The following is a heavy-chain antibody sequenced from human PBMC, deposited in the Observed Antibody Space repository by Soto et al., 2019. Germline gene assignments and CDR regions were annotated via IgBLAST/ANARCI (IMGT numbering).Heavy chain of an antibody. Sequence: GGSLRLSCAASGFTFSSYAMSWVRQAPGKGLEWVSAISGSGGSTYYADSVKGRFTISRDNSKNTLYLQMNSLRAEDTAVYYCAAPGGNYYDSSGYYSVIPDAFDIWGQGTMVTVSS. J-gene: IGHJ3*02. CDR2: ISGSGGST. CDR3: AAPGGNYYDSSGYYSVIPDAFDI. D-gene: IGHD3-22*01. CDR1: GFTFSSYA. V-gene: IGHV3-23*01.